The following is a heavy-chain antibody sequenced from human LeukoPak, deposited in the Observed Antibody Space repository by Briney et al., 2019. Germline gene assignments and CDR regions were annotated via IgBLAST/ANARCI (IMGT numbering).Heavy chain of an antibody. D-gene: IGHD3-22*01. CDR2: IYYSGST. Sequence: PSETLSLTCTVSGGSITSSTHYWGWIRQPPGEGLEWIVSIYYSGSTYYNPSLKSRVTISVDTSKNQFSLKLSSLTAADTAVYYCATEHSYDTSGYYVPHAFDIWGHGTMVTVSS. J-gene: IGHJ3*02. CDR3: ATEHSYDTSGYYVPHAFDI. V-gene: IGHV4-39*01. CDR1: GGSITSSTHY.